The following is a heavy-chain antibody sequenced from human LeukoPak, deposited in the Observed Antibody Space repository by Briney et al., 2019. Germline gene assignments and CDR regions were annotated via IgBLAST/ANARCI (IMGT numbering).Heavy chain of an antibody. V-gene: IGHV4-59*01. CDR1: GGSISSYY. J-gene: IGHJ4*02. CDR2: IYYSGST. Sequence: SETLSLTCTVSGGSISSYYWSWIRQPPGKGLEWIGYIYYSGSTNYNPSLKGRVTISVDTSKNQFSLKLSSVTAADTAVYYCARDTAMVYYFDYWGQGTLVTVSS. CDR3: ARDTAMVYYFDY. D-gene: IGHD5-18*01.